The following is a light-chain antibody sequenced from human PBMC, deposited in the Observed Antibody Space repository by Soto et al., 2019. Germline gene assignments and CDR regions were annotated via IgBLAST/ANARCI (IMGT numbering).Light chain of an antibody. CDR3: QQYSSHST. Sequence: DIQMTQSPSTLSASVGHRVPITCRASQSTSSYLAWYQQKPGKAPKLLIYQASSLENGVPSRFSGSGSGTEFSLTISSLQPDDFATYYCQQYSSHSTFGQGTKVDIK. V-gene: IGKV1-5*03. CDR1: QSTSSY. J-gene: IGKJ1*01. CDR2: QAS.